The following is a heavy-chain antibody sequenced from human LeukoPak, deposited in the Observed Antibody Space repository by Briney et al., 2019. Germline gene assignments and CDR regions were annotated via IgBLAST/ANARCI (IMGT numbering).Heavy chain of an antibody. Sequence: GASVKVSCKASDYTFTSYGINWVRQAPGQGLEWMGWISAYNGNTNYAQKLQGRVTMTTDTSTSTAYMELRSLRSDDTAVYYCARGSSSASSSPADYWGQGTLVTVSS. CDR2: ISAYNGNT. CDR1: DYTFTSYG. D-gene: IGHD6-13*01. J-gene: IGHJ4*02. V-gene: IGHV1-18*01. CDR3: ARGSSSASSSPADY.